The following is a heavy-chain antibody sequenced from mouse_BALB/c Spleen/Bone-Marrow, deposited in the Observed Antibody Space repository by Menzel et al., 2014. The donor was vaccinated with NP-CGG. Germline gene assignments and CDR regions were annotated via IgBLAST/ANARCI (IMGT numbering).Heavy chain of an antibody. CDR1: GFNIKDTY. Sequence: VQLQQSGAELVKPGASVKLSCTASGFNIKDTYMHWVKQRPEQGLEWIGRVDPANGNTKYDPKFQGKATITAEKSSNTAFLPLSILTSEDTSVYYCARYRLGTYFDYWGQGTTLTVSS. CDR2: VDPANGNT. CDR3: ARYRLGTYFDY. J-gene: IGHJ2*01. V-gene: IGHV14-3*02. D-gene: IGHD2-14*01.